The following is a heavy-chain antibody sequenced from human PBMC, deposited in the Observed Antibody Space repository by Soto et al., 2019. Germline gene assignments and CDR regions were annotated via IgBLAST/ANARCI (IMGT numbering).Heavy chain of an antibody. CDR1: RYLFTTFS. D-gene: IGHD6-13*01. Sequence: GESLKISCTVSRYLFTTFSLSWVCQTPGIGLELMGRIDPSDSYTNYSPSFQGHVTISADKSISTAYLQWSSLKASDTAMYYCARLQAAAGDNDLTFDYWGQGTLVTVSS. CDR2: IDPSDSYT. J-gene: IGHJ4*02. V-gene: IGHV5-10-1*01. CDR3: ARLQAAAGDNDLTFDY.